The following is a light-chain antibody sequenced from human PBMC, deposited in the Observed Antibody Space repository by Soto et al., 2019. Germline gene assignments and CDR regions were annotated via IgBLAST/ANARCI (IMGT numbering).Light chain of an antibody. CDR1: QGIGTD. V-gene: IGKV1-13*02. CDR2: DTS. CDR3: QQYYSYPIT. Sequence: IQMTQSPSSLSASVGDRVTITCRASQGIGTDLGCYQQKPGKAPKLLIYDTSTLQNGVSSRFSGSGSGTDFTLTISCLQSEDFATYYCQQYYSYPITFGQGTRLEIK. J-gene: IGKJ5*01.